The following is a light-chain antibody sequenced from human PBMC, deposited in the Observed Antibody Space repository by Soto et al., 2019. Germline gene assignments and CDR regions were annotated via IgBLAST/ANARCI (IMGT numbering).Light chain of an antibody. V-gene: IGLV2-14*01. J-gene: IGLJ2*01. CDR3: SSYTSRSTPV. Sequence: QSALTQPASVSGSPGQSITISCTGTSSDVGTYKYVSWYQQLPGKAPKLMIYEVSNRPSGVSNRFSGSKSGNTASLTISELQAEDEADDYCSSYTSRSTPVFGGGTKLTVL. CDR1: SSDVGTYKY. CDR2: EVS.